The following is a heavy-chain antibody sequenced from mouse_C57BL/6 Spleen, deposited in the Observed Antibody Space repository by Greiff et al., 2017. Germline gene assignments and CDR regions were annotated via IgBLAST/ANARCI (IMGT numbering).Heavy chain of an antibody. CDR2: IRSKSNNYAT. CDR1: GFSFNTYA. Sequence: EVQVVESGGGLVQPKGSLKLSCAASGFSFNTYAMNWVRQAPGKGLEWVARIRSKSNNYATYYADSVKDRFTISRDDSESMLYLQMNNLKTEDTAMYYCVRQGRNYYYAMDYWGQGTSVTVSS. CDR3: VRQGRNYYYAMDY. J-gene: IGHJ4*01. D-gene: IGHD2-1*01. V-gene: IGHV10-1*01.